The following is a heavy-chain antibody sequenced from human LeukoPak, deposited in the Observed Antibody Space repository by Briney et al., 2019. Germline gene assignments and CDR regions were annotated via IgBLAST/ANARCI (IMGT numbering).Heavy chain of an antibody. CDR1: GGTFSSYA. D-gene: IGHD3-10*01. J-gene: IGHJ6*03. Sequence: ASVKVSCKASGGTFSSYAISWVRQAPGQGLEWMGGIIPIFGTANYAQKFQGRVTITADESTSTAYMELSSLRSEDTAVYYCARSYYYGSGWPVDYYYYMDVWGKGTTVTVSS. CDR2: IIPIFGTA. V-gene: IGHV1-69*13. CDR3: ARSYYYGSGWPVDYYYYMDV.